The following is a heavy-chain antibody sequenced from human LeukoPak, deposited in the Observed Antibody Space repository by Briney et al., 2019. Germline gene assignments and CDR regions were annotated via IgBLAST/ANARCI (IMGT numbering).Heavy chain of an antibody. D-gene: IGHD6-6*01. Sequence: ASVKVSCKASGYTFTSYDINWVRQATGQGLEWMGWMNPNSGNTGYAQKFQGRVTMTRNTSISTAYMELSSLRSADTAVYYCARGFAARLGNWFDLWGQGPLVTVSS. CDR1: GYTFTSYD. V-gene: IGHV1-8*01. J-gene: IGHJ5*02. CDR3: ARGFAARLGNWFDL. CDR2: MNPNSGNT.